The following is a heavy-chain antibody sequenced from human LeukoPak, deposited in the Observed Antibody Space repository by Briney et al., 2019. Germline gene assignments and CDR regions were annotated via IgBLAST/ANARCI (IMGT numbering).Heavy chain of an antibody. V-gene: IGHV1-24*01. D-gene: IGHD6-13*01. CDR2: LDPEDGEF. Sequence: GASVKVTCKVSGNTLSEVSINWLRQAPGKGLEWMGGLDPEDGEFFYPQKFQDRVTFTEDTSTDTASMELTSLTSDDTAIYYCATALLVSSWNPFDHWGQGTLVTVAS. CDR1: GNTLSEVS. CDR3: ATALLVSSWNPFDH. J-gene: IGHJ4*02.